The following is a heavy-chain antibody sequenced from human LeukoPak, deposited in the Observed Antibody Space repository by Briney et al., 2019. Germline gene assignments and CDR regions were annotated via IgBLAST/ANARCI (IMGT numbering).Heavy chain of an antibody. Sequence: ASAKVSGKASGYTFSGYYMHWVRQAPGQGLEWMGWINPNSGGTNYAQKFQGRVTMTRDTSISTAYMELSRLRSDDTAVYYCARDLKAVAGTIYWGQGTLVTVSS. J-gene: IGHJ4*02. V-gene: IGHV1-2*02. CDR1: GYTFSGYY. CDR3: ARDLKAVAGTIY. CDR2: INPNSGGT. D-gene: IGHD6-19*01.